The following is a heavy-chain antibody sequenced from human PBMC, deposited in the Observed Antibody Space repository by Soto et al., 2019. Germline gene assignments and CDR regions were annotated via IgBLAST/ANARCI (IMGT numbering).Heavy chain of an antibody. Sequence: QVQLEQSGAEVKKPGSSVKVSCKASGGTFRNSAISWVRQATGHGLEWMGGIMPIFRTPDYAQKFQGRVTITADESTSTAYMELSGLRSDDTAVYYCARDNDRPQLGGNYYYILDVWGQGTTVTVSS. CDR1: GGTFRNSA. D-gene: IGHD1-1*01. V-gene: IGHV1-69*12. CDR3: ARDNDRPQLGGNYYYILDV. J-gene: IGHJ6*02. CDR2: IMPIFRTP.